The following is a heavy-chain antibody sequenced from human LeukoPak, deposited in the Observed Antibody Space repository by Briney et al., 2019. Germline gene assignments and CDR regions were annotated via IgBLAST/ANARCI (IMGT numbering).Heavy chain of an antibody. CDR3: ARGEVAQYFQH. CDR2: INGGNGDT. Sequence: ASVKVSCKASRYTFTSYAIHWVRQAPGQRLEWMGYINGGNGDTKYSQNFQGRVTITKDTAATTAYIELTSLRSEDTAVYYRARGEVAQYFQHWGQGTRVTVSS. J-gene: IGHJ1*01. CDR1: RYTFTSYA. V-gene: IGHV1-3*01. D-gene: IGHD1-26*01.